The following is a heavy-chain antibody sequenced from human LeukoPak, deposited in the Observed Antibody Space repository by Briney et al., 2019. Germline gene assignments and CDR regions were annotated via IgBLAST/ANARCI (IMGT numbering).Heavy chain of an antibody. Sequence: ASVKVSCKASGYTFTSYGISWVRQAPGQGLEWMGWISAYNGNTNYAQKFQGRVTMTEDTSTDTAYMELSSLRSEDTAVYYCATGRVVPAATPNDYYYYGMDVWGQGTTVTVSS. CDR1: GYTFTSYG. V-gene: IGHV1-18*01. J-gene: IGHJ6*02. CDR3: ATGRVVPAATPNDYYYYGMDV. CDR2: ISAYNGNT. D-gene: IGHD2-2*01.